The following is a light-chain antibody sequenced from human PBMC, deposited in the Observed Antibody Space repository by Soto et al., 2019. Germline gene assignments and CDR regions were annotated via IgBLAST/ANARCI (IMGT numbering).Light chain of an antibody. CDR3: ASWDDSLDGKV. CDR2: NND. V-gene: IGLV1-47*02. Sequence: QSVLTQPPSASGTPGQRVTLSCSGSNSNIGRNYVHCYQQVPGTAPKVLIYNNDKRPSGVRDRFSGSTSDTSASLAISGFRSEDEAEYYCASWDDSLDGKVFGGGTKLTVL. CDR1: NSNIGRNY. J-gene: IGLJ3*02.